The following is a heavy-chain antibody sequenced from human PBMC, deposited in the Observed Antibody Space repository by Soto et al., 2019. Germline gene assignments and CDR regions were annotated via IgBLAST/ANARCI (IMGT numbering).Heavy chain of an antibody. CDR1: GFTFSSYE. CDR3: ARVYLWSGYVDY. Sequence: EVQLVESGGGLVQPGGSLRLSCAASGFTFSSYEMNWVRQAPGKGLEWVSYISSSGSTIYYADSVKGRFTISRDNAKNSLYLQMNSLRAEDTAVYYCARVYLWSGYVDYWGQGTLVTVSS. CDR2: ISSSGSTI. V-gene: IGHV3-48*03. J-gene: IGHJ4*02. D-gene: IGHD3-3*01.